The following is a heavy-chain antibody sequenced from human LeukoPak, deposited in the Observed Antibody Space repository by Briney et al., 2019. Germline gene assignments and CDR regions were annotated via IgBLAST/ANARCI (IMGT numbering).Heavy chain of an antibody. CDR2: ISWDGGST. CDR3: AKDGEVGATGFYYYYMDV. CDR1: GFIFNHYA. V-gene: IGHV3-43*01. D-gene: IGHD1-26*01. J-gene: IGHJ6*03. Sequence: GGSLRLSCEASGFIFNHYALHWVRQAPGKGLEWVSLISWDGGSTYYADSVKGRFTISRDNSKNSLYLQMNSLRTEDTALYYCAKDGEVGATGFYYYYMDVWGKGTTVTVSS.